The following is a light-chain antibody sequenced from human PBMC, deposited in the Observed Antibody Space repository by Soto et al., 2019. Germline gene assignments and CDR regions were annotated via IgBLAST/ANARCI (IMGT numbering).Light chain of an antibody. CDR3: SSHGGNSPYV. CDR2: EVN. V-gene: IGLV2-8*01. CDR1: TSDIGGYDY. Sequence: QSALTQPPSASGSPGQSVAISCTGTTSDIGGYDYVSWYQQHPGKAPKLMIYEVNKRPSGVPDRFSGSKSGNTASLTVSGLQAEDEADYYCSSHGGNSPYVFGTGTKLPS. J-gene: IGLJ1*01.